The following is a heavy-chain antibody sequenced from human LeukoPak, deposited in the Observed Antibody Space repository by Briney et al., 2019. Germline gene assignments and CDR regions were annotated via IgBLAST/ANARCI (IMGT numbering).Heavy chain of an antibody. CDR3: ARQNFESAMVQVYYFDY. CDR2: IYYSGST. Sequence: SETLSLTCTVSGGSISSSSYYWGWIRQPPGKGLEWIGSIYYSGSTYYNPSLKSRVTISVDTSKNQFSLKLSSVAAADTAVYYCARQNFESAMVQVYYFDYWGQGTLVTVSS. CDR1: GGSISSSSYY. D-gene: IGHD5-18*01. J-gene: IGHJ4*02. V-gene: IGHV4-39*01.